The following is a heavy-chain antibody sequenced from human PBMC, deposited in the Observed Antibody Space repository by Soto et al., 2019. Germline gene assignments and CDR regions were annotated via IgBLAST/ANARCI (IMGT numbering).Heavy chain of an antibody. CDR2: FDPEDGET. V-gene: IGHV1-24*01. CDR1: GYTLTELS. Sequence: ASVKVSCKVSGYTLTELSMHWVRQAPGKGLEWMGGFDPEDGETIYAQKFQGRVTMTEDTSTDTAYMELSSLRSEDTAVYYCATMYYYGSGTVYYYGMDVWGQGTTVTVSS. D-gene: IGHD3-10*01. J-gene: IGHJ6*02. CDR3: ATMYYYGSGTVYYYGMDV.